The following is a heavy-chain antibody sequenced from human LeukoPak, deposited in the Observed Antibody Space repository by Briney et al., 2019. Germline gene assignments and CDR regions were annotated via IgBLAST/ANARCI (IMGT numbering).Heavy chain of an antibody. CDR3: ARDPDSSAFDY. J-gene: IGHJ4*02. D-gene: IGHD2-15*01. Sequence: GGSLRLSCAVSGFSLTTNGLHWVRQAPGKGLEWVTVIAKDGIEKHYADSVKGRFTISRDNPSNSVYLQMDSLRPEDTALYYCARDPDSSAFDYWGQGAQVTVSS. V-gene: IGHV3-30*12. CDR2: IAKDGIEK. CDR1: GFSLTTNG.